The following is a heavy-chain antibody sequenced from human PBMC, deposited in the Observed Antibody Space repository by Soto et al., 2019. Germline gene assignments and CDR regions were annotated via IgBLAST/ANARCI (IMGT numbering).Heavy chain of an antibody. J-gene: IGHJ6*02. D-gene: IGHD6-13*01. CDR3: ARPCSWSTRGHYYYGMDV. V-gene: IGHV3-30-3*01. CDR1: GFTFISSA. CDR2: ISYDGSNK. Sequence: LRLSCAASGFTFISSALFWVRQAPGKGLDWVAVISYDGSNKYYADSVKGRFTISGDNSKNTLYLQMNSLRPEDTAVSYCARPCSWSTRGHYYYGMDVWGRGTTVTVSS.